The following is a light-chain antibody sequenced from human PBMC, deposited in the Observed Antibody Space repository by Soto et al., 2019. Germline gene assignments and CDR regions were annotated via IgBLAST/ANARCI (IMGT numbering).Light chain of an antibody. V-gene: IGKV1-33*01. CDR2: DAS. J-gene: IGKJ5*01. CDR1: RDIDKF. Sequence: DIQMPQSPASLSASVGARVTITCQASRDIDKFLNWYQQKPGKAPKLLIDDASNLATGVPSRFSGSGSGTHFTFTISSLQPEDVATYYCQQYDVLPITFGQGTRLEIK. CDR3: QQYDVLPIT.